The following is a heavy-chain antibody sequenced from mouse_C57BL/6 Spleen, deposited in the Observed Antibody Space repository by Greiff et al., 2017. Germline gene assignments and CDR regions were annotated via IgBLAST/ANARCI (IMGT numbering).Heavy chain of an antibody. D-gene: IGHD2-2*01. CDR3: RGLRRTDYYAMDY. CDR1: GYTFTSYW. J-gene: IGHJ4*01. CDR2: IDPSDSYT. V-gene: IGHV1-50*01. Sequence: VQLQQSGAELVKPGASVKLSCKASGYTFTSYWMQWVKQRPGQGLEWIGEIDPSDSYTNYNQKFKGKATLTVDTSSSTAYMQLSSLTSEDSAVYYCRGLRRTDYYAMDYWGQGTSVTVSS.